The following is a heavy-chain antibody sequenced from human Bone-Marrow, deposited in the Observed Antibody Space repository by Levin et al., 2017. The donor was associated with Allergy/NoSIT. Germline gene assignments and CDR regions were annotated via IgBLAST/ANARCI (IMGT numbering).Heavy chain of an antibody. CDR1: GGSISSYD. J-gene: IGHJ5*02. D-gene: IGHD6-19*01. CDR3: ARFYSSGWYWMDP. Sequence: SETLSLTCTVSGGSISSYDWSWIRQPPGKGLEWIGYIYYSGSSNYNPSLKSRVTISVDASKNQFSLKLSSVTAADTAVYYCARFYSSGWYWMDPWGQGTLVIVSS. V-gene: IGHV4-59*01. CDR2: IYYSGSS.